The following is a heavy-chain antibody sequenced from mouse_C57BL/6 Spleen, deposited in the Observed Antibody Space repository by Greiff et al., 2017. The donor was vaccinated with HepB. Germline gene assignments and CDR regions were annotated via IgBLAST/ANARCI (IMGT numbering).Heavy chain of an antibody. CDR1: GFSLTSYG. D-gene: IGHD1-1*01. CDR3: ARNSGVYYYGFAY. Sequence: VQLQESGPGLVQPSQSLSITCTVSGFSLTSYGVHWVRQSPGKGLEWLGVIWRGGSTDYNAAFLSRLSISKDNSKSKVFFKMNSLQADDTAIYYCARNSGVYYYGFAYWGQGTLVTVSA. J-gene: IGHJ3*01. CDR2: IWRGGST. V-gene: IGHV2-2*01.